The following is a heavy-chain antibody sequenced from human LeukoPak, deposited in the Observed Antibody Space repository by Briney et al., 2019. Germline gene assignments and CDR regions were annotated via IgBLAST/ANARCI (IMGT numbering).Heavy chain of an antibody. D-gene: IGHD5-18*01. Sequence: SVKVSCKASGGTFSSYAISWVRQAPGQGLEWMGGIIPIFGTANYAQKFQGRVTITADKSTSTAYMELSSLRSEDTAVYYCAREYSYGLVGAFDIWAKGQWSPSLQ. CDR2: IIPIFGTA. V-gene: IGHV1-69*06. CDR3: AREYSYGLVGAFDI. J-gene: IGHJ3*02. CDR1: GGTFSSYA.